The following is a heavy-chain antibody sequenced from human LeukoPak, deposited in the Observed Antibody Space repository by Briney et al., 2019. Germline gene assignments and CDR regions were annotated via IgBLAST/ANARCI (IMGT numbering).Heavy chain of an antibody. D-gene: IGHD3-16*01. Sequence: GGSLRLSCAASGFTFSTYAMRWVRQAPGKGLEWVSGFGGSSGSTNYADSVKGRFTISRDNSKNTLYLQMNSLRAEDTAVYYCAKPSEGGFDYWGQGTLVTVSS. J-gene: IGHJ4*02. CDR3: AKPSEGGFDY. V-gene: IGHV3-23*01. CDR1: GFTFSTYA. CDR2: FGGSSGST.